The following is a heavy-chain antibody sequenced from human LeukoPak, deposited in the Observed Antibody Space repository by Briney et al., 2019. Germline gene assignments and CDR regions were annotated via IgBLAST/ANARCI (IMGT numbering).Heavy chain of an antibody. Sequence: GGSLRLSCAASGFTFSSYEMNWVRQAPGKGLEWVSYISSSGSTIYYADSVKGRFTISRDNSKNTLYLQMNSLRAEDTAVYYCARDESRIVVVNWGQGTLVTVSS. CDR1: GFTFSSYE. D-gene: IGHD2-21*01. CDR2: ISSSGSTI. CDR3: ARDESRIVVVN. V-gene: IGHV3-48*03. J-gene: IGHJ4*02.